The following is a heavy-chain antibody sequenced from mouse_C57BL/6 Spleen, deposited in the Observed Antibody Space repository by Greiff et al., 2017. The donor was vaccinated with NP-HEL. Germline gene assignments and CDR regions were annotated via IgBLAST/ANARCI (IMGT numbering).Heavy chain of an antibody. J-gene: IGHJ2*01. CDR3: AREKVAHYFDY. CDR2: ISDGGSYT. D-gene: IGHD1-1*01. V-gene: IGHV5-4*01. Sequence: EVQGVESGGGLVKPGGSLKLSCAASGFTFSSYAMSWVRQTPEKRLEWVATISDGGSYTYYPDNVKGRFTISRDNAKNNLYLQMSHLKSEDTAMYYCAREKVAHYFDYWGQGTTLTVSS. CDR1: GFTFSSYA.